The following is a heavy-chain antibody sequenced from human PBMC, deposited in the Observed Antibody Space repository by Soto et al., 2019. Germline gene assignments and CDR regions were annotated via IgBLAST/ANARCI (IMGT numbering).Heavy chain of an antibody. D-gene: IGHD3-10*01. Sequence: ASVKFSCKASGYTFTSYGISWVRKAPGQGLEWMGWISAYNGNTNYAQKLQGRVTMTTNTSTRTAYMELRSLRSDDTAVYYCARGDQGYYGSGSSHIDYWGQGTLVTVSS. J-gene: IGHJ4*02. CDR3: ARGDQGYYGSGSSHIDY. CDR2: ISAYNGNT. CDR1: GYTFTSYG. V-gene: IGHV1-18*01.